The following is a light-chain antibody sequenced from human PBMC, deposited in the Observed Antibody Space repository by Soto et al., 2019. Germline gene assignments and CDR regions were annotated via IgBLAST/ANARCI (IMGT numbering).Light chain of an antibody. V-gene: IGLV2-14*01. Sequence: QSALTQPASVSGSPGQSITISCTGTSSDVGGYNYVSWYQQHPGKASKLMIYDVSNRPSGVSNRFSGSKSGNTASLTISGLQAEDEADYYCSSYTISSTPWVFGGGTKLTVL. J-gene: IGLJ3*02. CDR3: SSYTISSTPWV. CDR1: SSDVGGYNY. CDR2: DVS.